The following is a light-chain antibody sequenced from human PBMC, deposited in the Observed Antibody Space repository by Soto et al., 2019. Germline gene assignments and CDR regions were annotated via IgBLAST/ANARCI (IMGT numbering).Light chain of an antibody. Sequence: EVVLTQSPGTLSLSPGERATLSCRASQTITGTYLAWYQQKPGQAPRLLIHGASTRATGIPDRFSGGGTGTEFTLTINSLQSEDFAVYYCQQYNNWPRTFGQGTKVDIK. J-gene: IGKJ1*01. CDR2: GAS. V-gene: IGKV3D-15*01. CDR1: QTITGTY. CDR3: QQYNNWPRT.